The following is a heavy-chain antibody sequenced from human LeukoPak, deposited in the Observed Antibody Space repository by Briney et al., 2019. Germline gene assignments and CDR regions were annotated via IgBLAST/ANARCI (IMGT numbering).Heavy chain of an antibody. CDR3: AKDHSAGFDY. Sequence: GGSMRLSCPAYGFTFSSYAMSWVRQAPGKGLEWVSAISGSGGSTYYADSVKGRFTISRDNSKNTLYLQMNRLRAEDTAVYYCAKDHSAGFDYWGQGTLVTVSS. CDR1: GFTFSSYA. D-gene: IGHD6-19*01. J-gene: IGHJ4*02. V-gene: IGHV3-23*01. CDR2: ISGSGGST.